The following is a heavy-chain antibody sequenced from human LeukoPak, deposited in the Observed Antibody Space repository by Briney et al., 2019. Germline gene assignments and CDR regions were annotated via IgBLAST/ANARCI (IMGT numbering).Heavy chain of an antibody. D-gene: IGHD5-18*01. Sequence: PSETLSLTCTVPGGSISSYYWSWIRQPPGKGLEWIGYISYSGSTNYNTSLKSRVTISVDTPKNQFSLTLSSVTAADTAVYYCARAPGGYSYGALFYFDCWGQGTLVTVSS. CDR1: GGSISSYY. V-gene: IGHV4-59*01. CDR2: ISYSGST. CDR3: ARAPGGYSYGALFYFDC. J-gene: IGHJ4*02.